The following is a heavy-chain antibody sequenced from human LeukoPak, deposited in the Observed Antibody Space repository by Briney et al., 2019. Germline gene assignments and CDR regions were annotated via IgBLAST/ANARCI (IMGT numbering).Heavy chain of an antibody. V-gene: IGHV5-51*01. CDR2: IYPGDSDT. J-gene: IGHJ4*01. Sequence: GESLKISCKGSGYSFTSYWIGWVRQMPGKGLEWMGIIYPGDSDTRYSPSFQGQVTISADKSISTAYLQWSSLKASDTAMYYCARRLYDILTGYSYFDYWGQEPWSPSPQ. CDR1: GYSFTSYW. CDR3: ARRLYDILTGYSYFDY. D-gene: IGHD3-9*01.